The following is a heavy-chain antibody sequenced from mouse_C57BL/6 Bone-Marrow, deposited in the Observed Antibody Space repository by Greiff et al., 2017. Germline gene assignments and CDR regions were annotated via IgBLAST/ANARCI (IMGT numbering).Heavy chain of an antibody. J-gene: IGHJ1*03. CDR1: GFTFSSYA. V-gene: IGHV5-9-1*02. D-gene: IGHD2-10*02. CDR3: TRDRYCYYRYNDV. Sequence: EVQVVESGEGLVKPGGSLKLSCAASGFTFSSYAMSWVRQTPEKRLEWVAYISSGGDYIYYADTVKGRFTISRDNARNTLYLQMSSLKSEDTAMYYCTRDRYCYYRYNDVWGTGTTVTVSS. CDR2: ISSGGDYI.